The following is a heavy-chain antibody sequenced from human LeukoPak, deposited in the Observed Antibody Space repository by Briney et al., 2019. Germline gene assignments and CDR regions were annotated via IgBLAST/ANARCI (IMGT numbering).Heavy chain of an antibody. J-gene: IGHJ4*02. Sequence: ASVKVSCKASGYTFTSYAMHWVRQAPGQRLEWMGWINAGNGNTKYSQKFQGRVTIARDTSASTAYMELSSLRSEDTAVYYCARVNTYYYDSSGYYQTPPFDYWGQGTLVTVSS. D-gene: IGHD3-22*01. CDR3: ARVNTYYYDSSGYYQTPPFDY. V-gene: IGHV1-3*01. CDR2: INAGNGNT. CDR1: GYTFTSYA.